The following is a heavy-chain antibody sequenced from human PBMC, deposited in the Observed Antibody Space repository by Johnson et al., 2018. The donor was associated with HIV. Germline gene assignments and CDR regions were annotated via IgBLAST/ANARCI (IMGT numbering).Heavy chain of an antibody. CDR3: ATSTASDAFDI. J-gene: IGHJ3*02. D-gene: IGHD1-1*01. Sequence: VHLVESGGGVVQPGRSLRLSCAASGFTFSNYAMSRVRQAPGKGLEWVSGIDWNGGRQGYVDSVKGRFTFSRDNSKNTLYLQMNSLRAEDTAVYYCATSTASDAFDIWGQGTMVTVSS. CDR1: GFTFSNYA. CDR2: IDWNGGRQ. V-gene: IGHV3-20*04.